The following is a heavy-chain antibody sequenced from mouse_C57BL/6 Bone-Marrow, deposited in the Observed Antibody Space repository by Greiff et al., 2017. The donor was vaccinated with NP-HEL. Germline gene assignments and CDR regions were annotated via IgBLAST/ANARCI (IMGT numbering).Heavy chain of an antibody. J-gene: IGHJ1*03. CDR3: ARNGSSWSWYFDV. CDR2: ISYDGSN. D-gene: IGHD1-1*01. V-gene: IGHV3-6*01. CDR1: GYSITSGYY. Sequence: EVQLVESGPGLVKPSQSLSLTCSFTGYSITSGYYWNWIRQFPGNQLEWMGYISYDGSNNYNPSLKNRISITRDTSKNQFFLKLNSVTTEDTATYYCARNGSSWSWYFDVWGTGTTVTVSS.